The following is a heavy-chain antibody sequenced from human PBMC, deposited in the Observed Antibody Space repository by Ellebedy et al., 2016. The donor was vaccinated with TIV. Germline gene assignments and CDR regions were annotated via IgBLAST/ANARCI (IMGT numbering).Heavy chain of an antibody. V-gene: IGHV1-18*01. J-gene: IGHJ4*02. D-gene: IGHD6-13*01. Sequence: AASVKVSCKASDYTLTNYVVNWVRQAPGQGLEWMGWITVHNGDTHYAPNLQGRVTLTTDPSTSTAYMELRSLRSDDTAIYYCARDRGGSAWYFDDWGQGTLVTVSS. CDR3: ARDRGGSAWYFDD. CDR1: DYTLTNYV. CDR2: ITVHNGDT.